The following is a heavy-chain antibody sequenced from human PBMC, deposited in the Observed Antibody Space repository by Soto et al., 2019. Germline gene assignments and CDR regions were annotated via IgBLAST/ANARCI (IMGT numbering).Heavy chain of an antibody. CDR2: VIRFYGTA. CDR3: ARDFYSGSYSGYDSFDI. Sequence: SVKVSCKASGGPFSSYAISWGRQGPGQGLEWVGRVIRFYGTANYAQKFQGRITNAAGDSTNTGYMEVSSLRSEDTDVYYCARDFYSGSYSGYDSFDIWGQGTMVTVSS. CDR1: GGPFSSYA. J-gene: IGHJ3*02. V-gene: IGHV1-69*13. D-gene: IGHD1-26*01.